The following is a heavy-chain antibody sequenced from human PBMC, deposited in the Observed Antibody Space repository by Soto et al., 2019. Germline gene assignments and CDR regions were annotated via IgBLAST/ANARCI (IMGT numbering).Heavy chain of an antibody. V-gene: IGHV3-23*01. Sequence: PGGSLRLSCAASGFTFSSDAMNWVRQAPGKGLEWVSVISGSGGGAYYADSVQGRFTISRDNSKHTLYLQLNSLRPEDTAGEYCVREGGGWYSRGYLDCWGRVKMVIV. D-gene: IGHD6-19*01. CDR1: GFTFSSDA. CDR3: VREGGGWYSRGYLDC. J-gene: IGHJ3*01. CDR2: ISGSGGGA.